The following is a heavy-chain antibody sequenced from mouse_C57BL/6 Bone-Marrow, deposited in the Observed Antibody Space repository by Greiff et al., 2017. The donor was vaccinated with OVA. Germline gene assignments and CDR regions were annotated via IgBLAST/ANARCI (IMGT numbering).Heavy chain of an antibody. Sequence: VQLQESGAELVKPGASVKISCKASGYAFSSYWMTWVKQRPGKGLEWIGQIYPGDGDTNYNGKFKGKATLTADKSSSTAYMQLSSLTSEDSAVYFCARSSLVYWGQGTTLTVSS. V-gene: IGHV1-80*01. D-gene: IGHD6-2*01. J-gene: IGHJ2*01. CDR2: IYPGDGDT. CDR1: GYAFSSYW. CDR3: ARSSLVY.